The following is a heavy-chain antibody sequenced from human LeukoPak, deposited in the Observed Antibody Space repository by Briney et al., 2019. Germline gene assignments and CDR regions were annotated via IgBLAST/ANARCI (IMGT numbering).Heavy chain of an antibody. J-gene: IGHJ4*02. V-gene: IGHV3-30*02. D-gene: IGHD5-12*01. CDR1: GFTFSSYA. CDR2: IWYNGNNK. CDR3: AKETRGSYSDY. Sequence: GGSLRLSCAASGFTFSSYAMSWVRQAPGKGLEWVAVIWYNGNNKYYADSVKGRFTISRDNSENTLYLQMNSLRAEDTAVYYCAKETRGSYSDYWGQGTLVTVSS.